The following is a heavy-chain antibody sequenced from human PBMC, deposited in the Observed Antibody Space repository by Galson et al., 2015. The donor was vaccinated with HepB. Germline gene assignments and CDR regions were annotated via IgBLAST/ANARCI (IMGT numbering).Heavy chain of an antibody. CDR1: GFTLSTSA. Sequence: SLRLSCAASGFTLSTSAMRWVRQAPGKGPEWVSAIGRDGNIKYYADSVKGRFTISRDSSQNTLHLQMNGLRPDDTALYYCAREGQAPRSLDYWGQGTLVTVSP. J-gene: IGHJ4*02. CDR2: IGRDGNIK. CDR3: AREGQAPRSLDY. V-gene: IGHV3-30-3*01.